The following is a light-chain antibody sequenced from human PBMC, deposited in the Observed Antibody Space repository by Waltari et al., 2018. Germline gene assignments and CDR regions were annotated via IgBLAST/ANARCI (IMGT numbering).Light chain of an antibody. J-gene: IGKJ2*03. CDR2: KVS. V-gene: IGKV2-30*02. CDR3: MQGTHFPYS. CDR1: QSLLHSNGNTY. Sequence: DVVMTQSPLSLPITPGQPASMTCRSSQSLLHSNGNTYLSWFLQKPGQPPRRLIYKVSNRDSGVPDRFSGSGAGTDFTLIISRVDAEDVGIYYCMQGTHFPYSFGQGTKVEI.